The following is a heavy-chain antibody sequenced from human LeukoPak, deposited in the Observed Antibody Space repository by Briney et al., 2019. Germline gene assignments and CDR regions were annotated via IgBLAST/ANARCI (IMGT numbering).Heavy chain of an antibody. V-gene: IGHV3-7*03. J-gene: IGHJ6*02. Sequence: GGSLRLSCVASGFTFGKYWMSWVRQAPGKGLEWVANIKLDGSEKNYVDSVKGRFTISRDNTKNSLYLQMNSLRAEDTAVYYCARDHYDFWSGYWVPFYYYGMDVWGQGTTVTVSS. D-gene: IGHD3-3*01. CDR1: GFTFGKYW. CDR2: IKLDGSEK. CDR3: ARDHYDFWSGYWVPFYYYGMDV.